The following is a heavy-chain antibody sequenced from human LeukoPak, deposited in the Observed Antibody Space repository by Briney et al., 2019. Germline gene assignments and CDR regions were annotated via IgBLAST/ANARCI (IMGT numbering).Heavy chain of an antibody. Sequence: PGRSLRLPCAAPGFPFDDYATHWVRPAPGKGLEWVSGISWNSGSIGYADSVKGRFTISRDNAKNSLYLQMNSLRAEDTALYYCAKDMSSGWYGTIDYWGQGTLVTVSS. CDR2: ISWNSGSI. D-gene: IGHD6-19*01. J-gene: IGHJ4*02. CDR3: AKDMSSGWYGTIDY. CDR1: GFPFDDYA. V-gene: IGHV3-9*01.